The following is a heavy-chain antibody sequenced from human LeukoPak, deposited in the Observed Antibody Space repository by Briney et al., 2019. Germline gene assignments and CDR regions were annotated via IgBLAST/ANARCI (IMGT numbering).Heavy chain of an antibody. CDR2: ILSSSSYT. V-gene: IGHV3-11*05. CDR3: AGDISQQLVGYYYNGMDV. Sequence: TVGSLRLSCAASGFTFSDYYMSWIRQAPGKGLEWVSYILSSSSYTKYADSVKGRFTISRDNAKNSLYLQMNSLRAEDTAVYYCAGDISQQLVGYYYNGMDVWGQGTTVTVSS. D-gene: IGHD6-13*01. CDR1: GFTFSDYY. J-gene: IGHJ6*02.